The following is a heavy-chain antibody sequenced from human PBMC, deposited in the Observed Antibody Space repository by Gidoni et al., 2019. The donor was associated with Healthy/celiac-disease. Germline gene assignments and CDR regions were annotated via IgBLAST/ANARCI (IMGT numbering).Heavy chain of an antibody. Sequence: LEWVAVISYDGINKYYADSVKGRFTISRDTSKNTLYLQMNSLRAEDTAVYYCAKDRRAGGYSSGWYPPDYWGQGTLVTVSS. CDR3: AKDRRAGGYSSGWYPPDY. J-gene: IGHJ4*02. D-gene: IGHD6-19*01. V-gene: IGHV3-30*18. CDR2: ISYDGINK.